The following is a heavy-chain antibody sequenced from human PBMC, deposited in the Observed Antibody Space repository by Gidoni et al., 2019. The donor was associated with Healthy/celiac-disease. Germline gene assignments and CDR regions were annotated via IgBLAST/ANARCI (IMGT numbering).Heavy chain of an antibody. CDR2: IYSGGST. CDR3: ASPFRGDCYLANWAFDI. D-gene: IGHD2-21*02. CDR1: GFTCSNNY. V-gene: IGHV3-53*01. J-gene: IGHJ3*02. Sequence: EVQLVESGGCLIQPGGSLRLSCAASGFTCSNNYMNWVRQAPGKGLEWVSVIYSGGSTYYADSVKGRFTISRDKSKNTLYLQMNSLRAEDTAVYYCASPFRGDCYLANWAFDIWGQGTLVTVSS.